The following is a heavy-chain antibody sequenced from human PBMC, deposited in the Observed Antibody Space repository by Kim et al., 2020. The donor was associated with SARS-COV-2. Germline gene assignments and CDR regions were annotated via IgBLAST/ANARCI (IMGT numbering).Heavy chain of an antibody. J-gene: IGHJ6*01. V-gene: IGHV3-9*01. CDR3: AKDKLAVAWGSMDA. Sequence: DYVKGRFTISRDNAKNALYLQMNSRRAEETALYYCAKDKLAVAWGSMDAWGQGTTGTVSS. D-gene: IGHD6-19*01.